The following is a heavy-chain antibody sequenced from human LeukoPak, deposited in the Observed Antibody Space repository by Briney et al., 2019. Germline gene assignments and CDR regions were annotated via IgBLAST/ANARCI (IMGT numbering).Heavy chain of an antibody. CDR2: IYYSGST. J-gene: IGHJ6*02. CDR1: GGSISSGGYY. CDR3: ASGPGSLWFGERHYYYYGMDV. V-gene: IGHV4-31*03. Sequence: SETLSLTCTVSGGSISSGGYYWSWSRQHPGKGLAWIGYIYYSGSTYYNPSLKSRVTISVDTSKNQFSLKLSSVTAADTAVYYCASGPGSLWFGERHYYYYGMDVWGQGTTVTVSS. D-gene: IGHD3-10*01.